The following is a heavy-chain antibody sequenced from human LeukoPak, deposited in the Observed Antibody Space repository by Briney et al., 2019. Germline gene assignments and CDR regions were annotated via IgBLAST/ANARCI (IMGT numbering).Heavy chain of an antibody. J-gene: IGHJ6*02. V-gene: IGHV3-66*01. CDR3: ARDPKIAVGASYHYYGMDV. CDR1: GFTVSSNY. CDR2: IYSGGST. Sequence: GGSLRLSCAASGFTVSSNYMSWVRQAPGKGLEWVSVIYSGGSTYYADSVKGRFTISRDNSKNTLYLQMNSLRAEDTAVYYCARDPKIAVGASYHYYGMDVWGQGTTVTVSS. D-gene: IGHD1-26*01.